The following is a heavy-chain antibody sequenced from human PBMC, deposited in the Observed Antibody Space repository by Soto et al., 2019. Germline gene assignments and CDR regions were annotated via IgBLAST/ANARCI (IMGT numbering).Heavy chain of an antibody. V-gene: IGHV4-34*01. CDR1: GGSFSGYY. Sequence: QVQLQQWGAGLLKPSETLSLTCAVYGGSFSGYYWSWIRQPPGKGLEWIGEINHSGSTNYNPSLKSRVPISVDTSKNQVSLKLSSVTAADTAVYYCATIQGYYYYYMDVWGKGTTVTVSS. CDR3: ATIQGYYYYYMDV. J-gene: IGHJ6*03. CDR2: INHSGST. D-gene: IGHD3-3*01.